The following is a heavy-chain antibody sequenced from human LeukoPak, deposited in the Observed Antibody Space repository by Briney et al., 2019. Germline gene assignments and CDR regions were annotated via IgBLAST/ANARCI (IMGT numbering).Heavy chain of an antibody. CDR3: AKAVKGYSGYDHYYYYYMDV. CDR2: ISYDGSNK. CDR1: GFTFSSYA. J-gene: IGHJ6*03. V-gene: IGHV3-30*04. D-gene: IGHD5-12*01. Sequence: GGSLRLSCAASGFTFSSYAMHWVRQAPGKGLEWVAVISYDGSNKYYADSVKGRFTISRDNSKNTLYLQMNSLRAEDTAVYYCAKAVKGYSGYDHYYYYYMDVWGKGTTVTISS.